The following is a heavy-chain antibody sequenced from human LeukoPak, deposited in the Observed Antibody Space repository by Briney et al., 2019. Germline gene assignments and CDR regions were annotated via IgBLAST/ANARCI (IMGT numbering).Heavy chain of an antibody. V-gene: IGHV3-30-3*01. Sequence: PGRSLRLSCAASGFTFSSYAMHWVRQAPGKGLEWVAVISYDGSNKYYADSVKGRFTISRDNSKNTLYLQMNSLRAEDTAVYYCARLISIMAAGTFDYWGQGTLVTVSS. D-gene: IGHD6-13*01. CDR1: GFTFSSYA. J-gene: IGHJ4*02. CDR2: ISYDGSNK. CDR3: ARLISIMAAGTFDY.